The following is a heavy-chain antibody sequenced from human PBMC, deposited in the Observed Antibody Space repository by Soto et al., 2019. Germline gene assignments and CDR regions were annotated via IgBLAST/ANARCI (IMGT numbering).Heavy chain of an antibody. CDR3: AREVAVAGPSGTLDYYYYYGMDV. D-gene: IGHD6-19*01. CDR2: ISAYTGNT. Sequence: QVQLVQSGAEVKKPGASVKVSCKASGYTFTSYGISWVRQAPGQGLEWMGWISAYTGNTNYAQKLQGRVTMTTDTSTSTAYMELRSLRSDDTAVYYCAREVAVAGPSGTLDYYYYYGMDVWGQGTTVTVSS. CDR1: GYTFTSYG. V-gene: IGHV1-18*01. J-gene: IGHJ6*02.